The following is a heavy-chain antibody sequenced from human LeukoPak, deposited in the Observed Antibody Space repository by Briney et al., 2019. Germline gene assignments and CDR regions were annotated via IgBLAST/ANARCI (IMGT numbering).Heavy chain of an antibody. D-gene: IGHD3-22*01. J-gene: IGHJ4*02. CDR2: ISDSGGYTT. CDR1: GFTFSSYG. V-gene: IGHV3-23*01. Sequence: PGRSLRLSCAASGFTFSSYGMHWVRQAPGKGLEWVSAISDSGGYTTYYADSVKGRFTISRDNSRNTLYLQMSSLGAEDTAVYYCVKDLSYYDSSGYYRLFDSWGQGTLVTVSS. CDR3: VKDLSYYDSSGYYRLFDS.